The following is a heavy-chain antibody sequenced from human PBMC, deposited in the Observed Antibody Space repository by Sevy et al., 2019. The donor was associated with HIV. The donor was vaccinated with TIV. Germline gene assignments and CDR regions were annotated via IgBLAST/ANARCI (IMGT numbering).Heavy chain of an antibody. CDR2: IRSKANNYAT. CDR1: GLNFSGAA. Sequence: GGSLRLSCAASGLNFSGAAMFWVRQASGKGLEWLGRIRSKANNYATVYGASVKGRVIISRHDSKNTTYLQMSSLKTEATAIYWCTAGGLGRFDYWGRGSLVTVSS. V-gene: IGHV3-73*01. J-gene: IGHJ4*02. CDR3: TAGGLGRFDY. D-gene: IGHD3-10*01.